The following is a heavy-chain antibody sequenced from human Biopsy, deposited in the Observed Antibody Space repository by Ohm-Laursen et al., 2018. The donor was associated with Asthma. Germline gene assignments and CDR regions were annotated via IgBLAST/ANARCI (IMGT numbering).Heavy chain of an antibody. D-gene: IGHD3-3*01. Sequence: SLILSCAASGFVFRSHAMHWVRQAPGKGLEWVAVVSYDGGVAHYADSMKGRFTISRDNAKSTLYLQMNRLRTDDTAVYYCAKRRGYSDLTDFDHWGQGTLVTVSS. CDR3: AKRRGYSDLTDFDH. CDR1: GFVFRSHA. J-gene: IGHJ4*02. V-gene: IGHV3-30-3*02. CDR2: VSYDGGVA.